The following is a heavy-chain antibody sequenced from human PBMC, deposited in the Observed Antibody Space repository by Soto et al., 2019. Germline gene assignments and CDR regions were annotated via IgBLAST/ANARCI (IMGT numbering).Heavy chain of an antibody. CDR1: GFTFSSYA. J-gene: IGHJ4*02. D-gene: IGHD2-2*02. CDR3: ARDLYCSSTSCYTV. Sequence: PGGSLRLSCAASGFTFSSYAMHWVRQAPGKGLEWVAVISYDGSSKYYADSVKGRFTISRDNSKNTLYLQMNSLRAEDTAVYYCARDLYCSSTSCYTVWGQGTLVTVSS. CDR2: ISYDGSSK. V-gene: IGHV3-30-3*01.